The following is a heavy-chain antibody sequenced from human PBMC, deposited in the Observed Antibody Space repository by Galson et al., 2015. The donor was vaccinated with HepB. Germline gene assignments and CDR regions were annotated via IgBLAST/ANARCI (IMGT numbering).Heavy chain of an antibody. D-gene: IGHD3-9*01. V-gene: IGHV3-64*01. Sequence: SLRLSCAASGLTFSSYAMHWVRQAPGKGLEYVSAISSNGGSTYYANSVKGRFTISRDNSKNTLYLQMGSLRAEDMAVYYCARGHYDILTGHCDYWGQGTLVTVSS. CDR3: ARGHYDILTGHCDY. CDR1: GLTFSSYA. J-gene: IGHJ4*02. CDR2: ISSNGGST.